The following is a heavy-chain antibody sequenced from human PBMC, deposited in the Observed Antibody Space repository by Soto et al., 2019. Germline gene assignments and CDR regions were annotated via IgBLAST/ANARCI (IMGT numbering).Heavy chain of an antibody. CDR3: ARVGVKCSGGSCSYY. CDR2: IYSGGST. D-gene: IGHD2-15*01. V-gene: IGHV3-53*01. J-gene: IGHJ4*02. Sequence: GGSLRLSCAASGFTVSSNYMSWVRQAPGKGLEWVSVIYSGGSTYYADSVKGRFTISRNNSKNTLYLQMNSLRAEDTAVYYCARVGVKCSGGSCSYYWGQGTLVTVSS. CDR1: GFTVSSNY.